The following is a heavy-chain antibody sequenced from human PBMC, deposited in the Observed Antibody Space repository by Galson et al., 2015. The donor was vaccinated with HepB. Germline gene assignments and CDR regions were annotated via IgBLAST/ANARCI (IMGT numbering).Heavy chain of an antibody. Sequence: SVKVSCKASGYTFSTFSITWVRQAPGQGLEWMGRISPYNRDTNYARKFQGRVTMTTDTSTSTAYMELRSLRSDDTAVYYCARGGFVVAVGVTQDNWLDPWGQGTLVTVSS. CDR1: GYTFSTFS. J-gene: IGHJ5*02. V-gene: IGHV1-18*01. D-gene: IGHD2-15*01. CDR3: ARGGFVVAVGVTQDNWLDP. CDR2: ISPYNRDT.